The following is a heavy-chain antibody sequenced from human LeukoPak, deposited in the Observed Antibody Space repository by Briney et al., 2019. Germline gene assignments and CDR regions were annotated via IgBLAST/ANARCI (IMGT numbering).Heavy chain of an antibody. V-gene: IGHV4-34*01. CDR3: ARVIVATTVYYYYYGMDV. D-gene: IGHD5-12*01. CDR1: GGSFSGHY. J-gene: IGHJ6*02. Sequence: PETLSLTCAVYGGSFSGHYWSWIRQPPGKGLEWIGEINHSGSTNYNPSLKSRVTISVDTSKNQFSLKLSSVTAADTAVYYCARVIVATTVYYYYYGMDVWGQGTTVTVSS. CDR2: INHSGST.